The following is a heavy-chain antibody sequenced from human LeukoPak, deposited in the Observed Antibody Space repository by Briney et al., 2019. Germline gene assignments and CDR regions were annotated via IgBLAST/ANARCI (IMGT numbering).Heavy chain of an antibody. J-gene: IGHJ4*02. CDR1: GFSFSGHW. D-gene: IGHD6-6*01. CDR2: ISPTGSTT. Sequence: GGSLRLSCSASGFSFSGHWMHWARQLPGKGLVWVSRISPTGSTTSYADSVKGRFTVSGDNAKNTLYLQVNNLRAEDTAVYYCARGPNSNWSGLDFWGQGTLLTVSS. CDR3: ARGPNSNWSGLDF. V-gene: IGHV3-74*01.